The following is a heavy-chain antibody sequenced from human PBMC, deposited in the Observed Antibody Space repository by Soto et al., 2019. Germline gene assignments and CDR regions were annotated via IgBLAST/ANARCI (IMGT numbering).Heavy chain of an antibody. CDR1: GYTFTSYD. V-gene: IGHV1-8*01. J-gene: IGHJ6*02. D-gene: IGHD5-18*01. CDR3: ARVGRIQRWFSNYYYGMDG. Sequence: GASVKVSSKATGYTFTSYDINWVRQATGQGLEWMGWMNPNSGNTGYAQKFQGRVTMTRNTSISTAYMELSSLRSEDTAVYYCARVGRIQRWFSNYYYGMDGWGQGTTVTVSS. CDR2: MNPNSGNT.